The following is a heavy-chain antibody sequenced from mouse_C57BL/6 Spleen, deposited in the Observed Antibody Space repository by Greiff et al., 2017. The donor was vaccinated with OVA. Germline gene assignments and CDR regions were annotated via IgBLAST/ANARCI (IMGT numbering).Heavy chain of an antibody. CDR1: GYTFTSYW. V-gene: IGHV1-72*01. CDR2: IDPISGGT. D-gene: IGHD3-2*02. Sequence: QVQLQQPGAELVKPGASVKLSCKASGYTFTSYWMHWVKQRPGRGLEWIGRIDPISGGTKYNEKFKSKATLTVDKPSSTAYMQLSSLTSEDSAVYYCARCPDSSGFWFAYWGQGTLVTVSA. J-gene: IGHJ3*01. CDR3: ARCPDSSGFWFAY.